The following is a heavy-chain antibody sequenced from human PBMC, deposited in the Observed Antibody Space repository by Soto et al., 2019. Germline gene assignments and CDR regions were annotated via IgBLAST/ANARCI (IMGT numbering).Heavy chain of an antibody. CDR1: GYSFTTYW. D-gene: IGHD6-13*01. Sequence: EVQLVQSGAEVKKPGESLRISCKGSGYSFTTYWITWVRQMPGKGLEWMGRIDPSDSYTNYSPSFQGHVTISADKSISTAYLQWSSLKASDTATYYCARHPRQQLDQFDYWGQGTLVTVSS. V-gene: IGHV5-10-1*03. CDR3: ARHPRQQLDQFDY. CDR2: IDPSDSYT. J-gene: IGHJ4*02.